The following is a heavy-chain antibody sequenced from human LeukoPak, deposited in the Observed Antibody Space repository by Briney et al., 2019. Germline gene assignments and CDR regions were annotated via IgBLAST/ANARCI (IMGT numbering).Heavy chain of an antibody. CDR1: GFTFSSYS. Sequence: GGSLRLSCAASGFTFSSYSMNWVRQAPGKGLEWVSSISSRSSYIYYADSVKGRFTISRDNAKNSLYLQMNSLRAEDTAVYYCASRGGGIAAAGDAFDIWGQGTMVTVSS. D-gene: IGHD6-13*01. CDR2: ISSRSSYI. V-gene: IGHV3-21*01. CDR3: ASRGGGIAAAGDAFDI. J-gene: IGHJ3*02.